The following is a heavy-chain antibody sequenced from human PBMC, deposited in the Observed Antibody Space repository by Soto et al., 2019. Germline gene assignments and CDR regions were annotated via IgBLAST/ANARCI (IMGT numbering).Heavy chain of an antibody. Sequence: PGGSLRLSCAASGFTFSSYAMHWVRQAPGKGLEWVAVISYDGSNKYYADSVKGRFTISRDNSKNTLYLQMNSLRAEDTAVYYCARDHYDYVWGSYRYFDYWGQGTLVTVS. CDR1: GFTFSSYA. CDR3: ARDHYDYVWGSYRYFDY. V-gene: IGHV3-30-3*01. CDR2: ISYDGSNK. D-gene: IGHD3-16*02. J-gene: IGHJ4*02.